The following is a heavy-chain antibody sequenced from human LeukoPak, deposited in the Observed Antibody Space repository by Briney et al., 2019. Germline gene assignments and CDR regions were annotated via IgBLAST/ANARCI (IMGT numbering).Heavy chain of an antibody. CDR1: GGSFSGYY. D-gene: IGHD2-15*01. Sequence: SETLSLTCAVYGGSFSGYYWTWIRKPPGKGLDLIGEINHSGSTRYNTFLQSRVTISVNTSKNQFSLRLTSVTAADTAVYYCAGGGRARYCRGSTCYSGGARAFDIWGRGPMVTVSA. CDR3: AGGGRARYCRGSTCYSGGARAFDI. V-gene: IGHV4-34*01. CDR2: INHSGST. J-gene: IGHJ3*02.